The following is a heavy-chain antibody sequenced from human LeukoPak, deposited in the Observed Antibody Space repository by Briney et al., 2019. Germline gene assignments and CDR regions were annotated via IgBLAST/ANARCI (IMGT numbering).Heavy chain of an antibody. D-gene: IGHD3-3*01. CDR1: GFTFSSYW. J-gene: IGHJ4*02. CDR3: ARENDFWSGYGYYFDY. CDR2: INSDGSST. V-gene: IGHV3-74*01. Sequence: GGSLRLSCAASGFTFSSYWMHWVRQAPGKGLVWVSRINSDGSSTSYADSVKGRFTISRDNAKNTLYLQMNSLRAEDTAVYYCARENDFWSGYGYYFDYWGQGTLVTVSS.